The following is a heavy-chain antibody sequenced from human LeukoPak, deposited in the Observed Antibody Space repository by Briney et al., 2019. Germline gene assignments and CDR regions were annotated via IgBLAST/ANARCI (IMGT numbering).Heavy chain of an antibody. V-gene: IGHV1-46*01. J-gene: IGHJ4*02. D-gene: IGHD5-12*01. CDR2: INPSGGST. CDR3: ARTEAGGYSGYDPNYYFDY. Sequence: ASVKVSCKASGYTFTSYYMHWVRQAPGQGLEWMGIINPSGGSTSYAQKFQGRVTMTRDTSTSTVYMELSSLRSEDTAVYYCARTEAGGYSGYDPNYYFDYWGQGTLVTVSS. CDR1: GYTFTSYY.